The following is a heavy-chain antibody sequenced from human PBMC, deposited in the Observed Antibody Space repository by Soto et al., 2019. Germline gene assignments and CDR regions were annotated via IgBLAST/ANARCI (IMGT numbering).Heavy chain of an antibody. V-gene: IGHV3-21*01. D-gene: IGHD3-10*01. Sequence: GGSLRLSCAASGFTFSSYSMNWVRQAPGKELERVSSISSRSRYIYYADSVKGRFTISRDNAKNSLYLQMNSLRAEDTAVYYCARDRVNYGSGIVYYYYGMDVWGQGTTVTVSS. J-gene: IGHJ6*02. CDR3: ARDRVNYGSGIVYYYYGMDV. CDR1: GFTFSSYS. CDR2: ISSRSRYI.